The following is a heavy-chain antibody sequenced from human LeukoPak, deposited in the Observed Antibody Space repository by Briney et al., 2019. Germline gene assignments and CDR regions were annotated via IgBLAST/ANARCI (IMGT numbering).Heavy chain of an antibody. CDR1: GYYLTSFA. Sequence: ASVKVSCKASGYYLTSFAINWGQQALEQGLDGMGWFSAYDGGLKYAQDFQGRVTMTTDSSTRTAYMELTRLTSDDTAVYYCARDPLTSIWSPYYFTLDVWGQGTTVRVSS. D-gene: IGHD1-26*01. J-gene: IGHJ6*02. CDR3: ARDPLTSIWSPYYFTLDV. CDR2: FSAYDGGL. V-gene: IGHV1-18*01.